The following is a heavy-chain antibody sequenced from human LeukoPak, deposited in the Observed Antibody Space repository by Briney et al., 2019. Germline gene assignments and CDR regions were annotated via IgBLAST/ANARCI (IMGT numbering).Heavy chain of an antibody. Sequence: PGGSLRLSCAASGFTFSSYGMHWVRQAPGKGLEWVAFIRYDGSNKYYADSVKGRFTISRDNSKNTLYLQMNSLRAEDTAVYYCAKDLPXIVXVPAAITFDYWGQGTLVTVSS. CDR2: IRYDGSNK. J-gene: IGHJ4*02. CDR3: AKDLPXIVXVPAAITFDY. D-gene: IGHD2-2*02. CDR1: GFTFSSYG. V-gene: IGHV3-30*02.